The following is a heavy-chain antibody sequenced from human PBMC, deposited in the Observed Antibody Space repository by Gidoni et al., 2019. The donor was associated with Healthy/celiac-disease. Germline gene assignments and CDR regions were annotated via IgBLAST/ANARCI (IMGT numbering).Heavy chain of an antibody. J-gene: IGHJ4*02. V-gene: IGHV3-53*01. CDR2: IYSGGST. D-gene: IGHD6-19*01. Sequence: EVQLVESGGGLIQPGGSLRLSCAASGFTVSSNYMSWVRQATGKGLEWVSVIYSGGSTYYADSVKGRFTISRDNSKNTLYLQMNSLRAEDTAVYYCARDGVAVAGAPDYWGQGTLVTVSS. CDR1: GFTVSSNY. CDR3: ARDGVAVAGAPDY.